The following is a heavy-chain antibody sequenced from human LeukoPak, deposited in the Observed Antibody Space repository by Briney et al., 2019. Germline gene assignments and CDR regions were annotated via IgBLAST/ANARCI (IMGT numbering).Heavy chain of an antibody. CDR3: ARSITMIVVGRIGAFDI. V-gene: IGHV1-46*01. Sequence: ASVKVSCKASGYTFTSYYMHWVRQAPGQGLEWMGIINPSGGSTSYAQKFQGRVTTTRDMSTSTVYMELSSLRSEDTAVYYCARSITMIVVGRIGAFDIWGQGTMVTVSS. CDR1: GYTFTSYY. D-gene: IGHD3-22*01. J-gene: IGHJ3*02. CDR2: INPSGGST.